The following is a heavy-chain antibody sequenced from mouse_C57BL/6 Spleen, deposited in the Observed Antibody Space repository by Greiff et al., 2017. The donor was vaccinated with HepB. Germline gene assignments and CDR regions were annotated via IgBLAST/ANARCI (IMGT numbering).Heavy chain of an antibody. V-gene: IGHV5-6*01. CDR3: ARQGTVYYFDY. J-gene: IGHJ2*01. CDR1: GFTFSSYG. Sequence: EVKLMESGGDLVKPGGSLKLSCAASGFTFSSYGMSWVRQTPDKRLEWVATISSGGSYTYYPDSVKGRFTISRDNAKNTLYLQMSSLKSEDTAMYYFARQGTVYYFDYWGQGTTLTVSS. D-gene: IGHD1-1*01. CDR2: ISSGGSYT.